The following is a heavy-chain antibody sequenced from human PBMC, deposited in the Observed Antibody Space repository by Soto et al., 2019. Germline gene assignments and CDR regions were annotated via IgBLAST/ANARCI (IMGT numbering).Heavy chain of an antibody. D-gene: IGHD2-2*01. CDR2: LSGSAINT. V-gene: IGHV3-23*01. CDR1: GFTFANFA. J-gene: IGHJ6*02. CDR3: RTQFFISTRKPPEDV. Sequence: PGGSLRLSCEGSGFTFANFAMTWVRQGPGKGLEWVSALSGSAINTYYADSVKGRFTISRDNSKNTAFLQMNSLTVDDTAVYYCRTQFFISTRKPPEDVWGQGTPVTVSS.